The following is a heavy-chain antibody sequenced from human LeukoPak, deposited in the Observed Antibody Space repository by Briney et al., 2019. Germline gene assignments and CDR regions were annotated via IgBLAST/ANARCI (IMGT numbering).Heavy chain of an antibody. CDR2: IYSGGNT. D-gene: IGHD3-9*01. CDR1: GFTIRSNY. V-gene: IGHV3-53*01. J-gene: IGHJ4*02. CDR3: AKKYYDILTGYWDNFDY. Sequence: GGSLRLSCAASGFTIRSNYMSWVRQAPGKGLEWVSVIYSGGNTYYADSVKGRFTFSKDNSKNTLYLQMTNLRVEDTAVYYCAKKYYDILTGYWDNFDYWGQGTLVTVSS.